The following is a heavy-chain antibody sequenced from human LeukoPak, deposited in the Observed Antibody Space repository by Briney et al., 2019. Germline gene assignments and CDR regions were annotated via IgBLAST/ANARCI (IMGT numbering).Heavy chain of an antibody. CDR3: ARGRYLPLYFDY. CDR2: IYYSGST. CDR1: GGSISSYY. V-gene: IGHV4-59*12. Sequence: PSETLSLTCTVSGGSISSYYWSWIRQPPGKGLEWIGYIYYSGSTNYNPSLKSRVTISVDTSKNQFSLKLSSVTAADMAVYYCARGRYLPLYFDYWGQGTLVTVSS. J-gene: IGHJ4*02. D-gene: IGHD3-16*02.